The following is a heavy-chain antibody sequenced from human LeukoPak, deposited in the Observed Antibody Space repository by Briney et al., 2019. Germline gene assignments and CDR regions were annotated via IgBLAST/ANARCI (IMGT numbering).Heavy chain of an antibody. CDR2: INPGGSEK. D-gene: IGHD3-16*01. J-gene: IGHJ4*02. Sequence: GGSLRLSCAASGFPFNHYWMSWIRQAPGKGLEWVANINPGGSEKYYGDSLKGQVIISNDNPKKSVYLHMNSLRVEYTAVYYCVRMGSYVFHYWGQGTLVTVSS. CDR1: GFPFNHYW. V-gene: IGHV3-7*03. CDR3: VRMGSYVFHY.